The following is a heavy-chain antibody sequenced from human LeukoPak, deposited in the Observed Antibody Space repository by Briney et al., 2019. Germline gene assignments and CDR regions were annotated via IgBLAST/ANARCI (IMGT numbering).Heavy chain of an antibody. V-gene: IGHV4-39*01. CDR2: IYYSGST. D-gene: IGHD3-10*01. CDR1: GGSISSSSYS. J-gene: IGHJ6*03. Sequence: KPSETLSLTCTVSGGSISSSSYSWGWIPQPPGKGLEWRGSIYYSGSTYYHASLKNRVNISVDTAKTQFSLKLSSVTAADTAVYYCARLSGYYGSGRYYRELYYYYMDVWGKGTTVTVSS. CDR3: ARLSGYYGSGRYYRELYYYYMDV.